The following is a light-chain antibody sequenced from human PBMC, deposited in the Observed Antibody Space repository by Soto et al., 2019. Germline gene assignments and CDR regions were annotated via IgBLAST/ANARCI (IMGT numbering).Light chain of an antibody. CDR3: QTWGTGTVV. J-gene: IGLJ2*01. CDR2: LNSDGSH. V-gene: IGLV4-69*01. CDR1: SGRTSYA. Sequence: QSVLTQSPSASASLGTSVTLTCTLSSGRTSYAIAWHQQQPEKGPRYLMKLNSDGSHNKGDGIPDRFSGSSSGAERYLTISSRQSEDEADYYCQTWGTGTVVFGGGTKLTVL.